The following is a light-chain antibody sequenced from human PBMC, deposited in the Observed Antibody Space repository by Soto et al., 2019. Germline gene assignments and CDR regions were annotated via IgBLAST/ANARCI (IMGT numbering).Light chain of an antibody. CDR1: SSHVRGYDY. J-gene: IGLJ1*01. V-gene: IGLV2-14*01. CDR3: SSYTSSSTYV. CDR2: DVS. Sequence: QSVLTQPASVSGSPGQSIAISCTGTSSHVRGYDYVSWYQQDPGRAPQVMIYDVSNRPSGVSNRFSGSKSGNTASLTISGLQAEDEADYYCSSYTSSSTYVFGTGTKVTVL.